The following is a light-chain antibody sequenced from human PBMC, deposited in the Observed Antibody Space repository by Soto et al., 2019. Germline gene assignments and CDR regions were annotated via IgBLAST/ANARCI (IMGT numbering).Light chain of an antibody. CDR1: SSNIGSNY. CDR3: AAWDDSLSGNVV. CDR2: RNN. V-gene: IGLV1-47*01. J-gene: IGLJ2*01. Sequence: SVLTQPPSASGPPGQRVTISCSGSSSNIGSNYVYWYQQLPGTAPKLLIYRNNQRPSGVPDRFSGSKSGTSASLAISGLRSEDEADYYCAAWDDSLSGNVVFGGGTKLTVL.